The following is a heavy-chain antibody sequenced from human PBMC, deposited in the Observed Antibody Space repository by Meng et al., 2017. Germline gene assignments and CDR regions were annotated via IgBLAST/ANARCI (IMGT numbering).Heavy chain of an antibody. Sequence: QVQLQQWGAGLVEPSETLALTVAVYGGYFIGCDWSWIRQPPGKGLDFIREIKHSASTTYNPSLKIRVTISVDTSKNQFSLKLSSVTAADTAVYYCARRGIAARPFYYWGQGTLVTVSS. D-gene: IGHD6-6*01. CDR1: GGYFIGCD. J-gene: IGHJ4*02. V-gene: IGHV4-34*01. CDR3: ARRGIAARPFYY. CDR2: IKHSAST.